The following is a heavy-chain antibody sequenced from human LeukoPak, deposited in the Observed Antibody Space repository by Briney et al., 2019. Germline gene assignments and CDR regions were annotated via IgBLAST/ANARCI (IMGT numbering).Heavy chain of an antibody. J-gene: IGHJ4*02. CDR3: ARERECSGGSCYSSFFY. CDR2: ISAYNGNT. Sequence: GASVKVPCKASGYTFTSYGISWVRQAPGQGLEWMGCISAYNGNTNYAQKLQGRVTMTTDTSTSTAYMELRSLRSDDTAVYYCARERECSGGSCYSSFFYWGQGTLVTVSS. D-gene: IGHD2-15*01. CDR1: GYTFTSYG. V-gene: IGHV1-18*01.